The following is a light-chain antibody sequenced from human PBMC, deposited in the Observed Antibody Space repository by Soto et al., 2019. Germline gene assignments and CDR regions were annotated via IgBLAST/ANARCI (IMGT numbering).Light chain of an antibody. Sequence: DIQMTQSPSSLSASVVDRFTSHCQASKDISNYLNWYQQKPGKAPKLLIYDASNLETGVPSRFSGSGSGTDFTFTISSLQPEDIATYFCQQYDSLPLTFGGGSKV. J-gene: IGKJ4*01. CDR2: DAS. CDR1: KDISNY. CDR3: QQYDSLPLT. V-gene: IGKV1-33*01.